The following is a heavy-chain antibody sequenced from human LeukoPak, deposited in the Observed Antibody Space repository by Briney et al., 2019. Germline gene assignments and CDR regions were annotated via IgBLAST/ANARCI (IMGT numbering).Heavy chain of an antibody. D-gene: IGHD6-13*01. CDR1: GFTFSGYSS. CDR3: AKEAGYSSFVLQYYFDY. Sequence: PGGSLRLSCAASGFTFSGYSSMNWVRQAPGKGLEWVSGISWNSGSIGYADSVKGRFTISRDNAKNSLYLQMNSLRAEDMALYYCAKEAGYSSFVLQYYFDYWGQGTLVTVSS. V-gene: IGHV3-9*03. CDR2: ISWNSGSI. J-gene: IGHJ4*02.